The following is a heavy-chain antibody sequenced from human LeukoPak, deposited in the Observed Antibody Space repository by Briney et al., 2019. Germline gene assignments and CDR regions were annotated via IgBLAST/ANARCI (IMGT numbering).Heavy chain of an antibody. CDR2: VRSKAYGGTT. CDR1: GFTFGDYA. V-gene: IGHV3-49*03. J-gene: IGHJ5*02. D-gene: IGHD5-12*01. CDR3: TREALMGWLRRNWFDP. Sequence: GGSLRLSCTASGFTFGDYAMSWFRQAPGKGLEWVGFVRSKAYGGTTEYAASVKGRFTISRDDSKSIAYLQMNSLKTEDTAVYYCTREALMGWLRRNWFDPWGQGTLVTVSS.